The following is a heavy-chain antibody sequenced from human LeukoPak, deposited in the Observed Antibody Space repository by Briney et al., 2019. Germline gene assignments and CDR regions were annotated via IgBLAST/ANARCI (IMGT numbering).Heavy chain of an antibody. V-gene: IGHV4-34*01. Sequence: SETLSLTCAVYGGSFSGYYWSWIRQPPGKGLEWIGEINHSGSTNYNPSLKSRVTISVDTSKNQFSLKLSSATAADTAVYYCARLPVTMVRGVIMSYYYYYMDVWGKGTTVTVSS. CDR3: ARLPVTMVRGVIMSYYYYYMDV. J-gene: IGHJ6*03. CDR1: GGSFSGYY. CDR2: INHSGST. D-gene: IGHD3-10*01.